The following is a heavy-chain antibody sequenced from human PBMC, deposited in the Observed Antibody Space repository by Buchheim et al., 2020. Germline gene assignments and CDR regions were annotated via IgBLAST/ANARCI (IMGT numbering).Heavy chain of an antibody. J-gene: IGHJ4*02. CDR3: ARLAYHYDSSGFDY. Sequence: EVQLVESGGGLVKPGGSLRLSCAASGFTFSSHSMNWVRRAPGKGLEWVSSISSGGGYIYYADSVKGRFTISRDNAKNSLYLQMNSLRVEDTALYYCARLAYHYDSSGFDYWGQGTL. CDR2: ISSGGGYI. D-gene: IGHD3-22*01. CDR1: GFTFSSHS. V-gene: IGHV3-21*01.